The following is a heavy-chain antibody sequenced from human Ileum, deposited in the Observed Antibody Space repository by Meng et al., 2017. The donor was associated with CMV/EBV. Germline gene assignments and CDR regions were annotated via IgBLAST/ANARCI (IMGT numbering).Heavy chain of an antibody. Sequence: TVSSCVMSGCLLNRGKGLEWISDINGHGTATKYADSERGRCTNSRDNSKNTIYLQMNSLRGEDTAVYYCAKALYRWGSDTSGSENAWGLGTLVTVSS. CDR1: TVSSCV. D-gene: IGHD2-2*01. CDR3: AKALYRWGSDTSGSENA. J-gene: IGHJ5*02. CDR2: INGHGTAT. V-gene: IGHV3-23*01.